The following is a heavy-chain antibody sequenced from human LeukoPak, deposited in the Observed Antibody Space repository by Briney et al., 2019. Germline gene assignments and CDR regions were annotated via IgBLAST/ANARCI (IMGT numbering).Heavy chain of an antibody. CDR2: IYPGDSDT. D-gene: IGHD4-17*01. Sequence: GESLQISCKGSGYIFTSYWIGWVRQLPGKGLEWMGIIYPGDSDTRYSPSFQGQVTISADKSISTAYLQWSSLKASDTAMYCCASGSSYGDYVGNYFDYWGQGTLVTVSS. CDR3: ASGSSYGDYVGNYFDY. J-gene: IGHJ4*02. V-gene: IGHV5-51*01. CDR1: GYIFTSYW.